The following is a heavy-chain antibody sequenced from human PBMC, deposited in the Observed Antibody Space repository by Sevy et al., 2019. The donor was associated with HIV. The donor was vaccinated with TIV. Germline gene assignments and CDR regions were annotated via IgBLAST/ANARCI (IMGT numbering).Heavy chain of an antibody. CDR3: AGHGGIAVATLDY. Sequence: SETLSLTCTVSGGSISSSTYYWGWIRQPPGKGLEWIASIYYSGSTYYNVSLESRVTISVDMSENQFSLRLSSVTAAETAVYYCAGHGGIAVATLDYWGQGTLVTVSS. CDR1: GGSISSSTYY. J-gene: IGHJ4*02. V-gene: IGHV4-39*01. CDR2: IYYSGST. D-gene: IGHD6-19*01.